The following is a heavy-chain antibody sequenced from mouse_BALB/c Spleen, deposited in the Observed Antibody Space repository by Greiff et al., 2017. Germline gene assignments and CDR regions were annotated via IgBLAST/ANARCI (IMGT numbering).Heavy chain of an antibody. CDR1: GFSLTSYG. J-gene: IGHJ3*01. D-gene: IGHD1-2*01. V-gene: IGHV2-2*02. Sequence: VMLVESGPGLVQPSQSLSITCTVSGFSLTSYGVHWVRQSPGKGLEWLGVIWSGGSTDYNAAFISRLSISKDNSKSQVFFKMNSLQANDTAIYYCARNWGYGYPFAYWGQGTLVTVSA. CDR3: ARNWGYGYPFAY. CDR2: IWSGGST.